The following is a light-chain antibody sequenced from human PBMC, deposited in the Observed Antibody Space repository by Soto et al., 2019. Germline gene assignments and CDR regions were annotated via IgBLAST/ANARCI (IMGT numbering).Light chain of an antibody. J-gene: IGLJ2*01. CDR2: EVS. CDR3: SSYAGSLVV. V-gene: IGLV2-8*01. CDR1: SSDVGGYNY. Sequence: QPVLTQPPSASGSPGQSVTISCTGTSSDVGGYNYVSWYQQHPGKAPKLMIYEVSKRPSWVPDRFSGSKSGNTASLTVSGLQAEDEADYYCSSYAGSLVVFGGGTKLTVL.